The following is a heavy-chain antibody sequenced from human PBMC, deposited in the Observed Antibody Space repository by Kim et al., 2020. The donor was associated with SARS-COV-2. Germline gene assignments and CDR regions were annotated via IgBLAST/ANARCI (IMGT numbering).Heavy chain of an antibody. CDR3: AREAALWLPHPGGAFDI. Sequence: SETLSLTCTVSGGSISSSSYYWGWIRQPPGKGLEWIGSIYYSGSTYYNPSLKSRVTISVDTSKNQFSLKLSSVTAADTAVYYCAREAALWLPHPGGAFDIWGQGTMVTVSS. D-gene: IGHD6-19*01. J-gene: IGHJ3*02. V-gene: IGHV4-39*07. CDR1: GGSISSSSYY. CDR2: IYYSGST.